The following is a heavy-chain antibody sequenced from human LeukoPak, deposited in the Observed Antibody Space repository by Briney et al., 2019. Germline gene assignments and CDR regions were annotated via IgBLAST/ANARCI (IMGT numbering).Heavy chain of an antibody. V-gene: IGHV1-46*01. CDR2: IYPRDGST. CDR3: ARDQEGFDY. CDR1: GYTFTSNY. J-gene: IGHJ4*02. Sequence: ASVKVSCKASGYTFTSNYIHWVRQAPGQGLEWMGMIYPRDGSTSYAQKFQGRVTVTRDMSTSTVHMELSDLRSEDTAVYYCARDQEGFDYWGQGTLVTVSS.